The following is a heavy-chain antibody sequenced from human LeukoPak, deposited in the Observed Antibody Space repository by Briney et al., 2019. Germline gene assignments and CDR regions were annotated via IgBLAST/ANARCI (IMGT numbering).Heavy chain of an antibody. CDR1: GFTFSTYG. V-gene: IGHV3-48*01. Sequence: GGSLRLSCAASGFTFSTYGMNWVLQAPGKGLEWVSFISSTSSTIYYADSVKGRFTISRDNAKNSLYLQMNSLRAEDTAVYYCAREKMLPWGQGTLVTVSS. CDR2: ISSTSSTI. D-gene: IGHD3-10*02. CDR3: AREKMLP. J-gene: IGHJ4*02.